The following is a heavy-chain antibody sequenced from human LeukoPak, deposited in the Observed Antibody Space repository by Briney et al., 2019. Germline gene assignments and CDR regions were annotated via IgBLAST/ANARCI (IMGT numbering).Heavy chain of an antibody. J-gene: IGHJ5*02. CDR2: IYHSGST. CDR1: GYSISSDYY. Sequence: SETLSLTCTVSGYSISSDYYWGWIRQPPGKGLEWIGSIYHSGSTYYNPSLKSRVTISVDTSKNQFSLKLSSVTAADTAVYYCARVLFGYAEDRIDPWGQGTLVTVSS. V-gene: IGHV4-38-2*02. D-gene: IGHD3-10*02. CDR3: ARVLFGYAEDRIDP.